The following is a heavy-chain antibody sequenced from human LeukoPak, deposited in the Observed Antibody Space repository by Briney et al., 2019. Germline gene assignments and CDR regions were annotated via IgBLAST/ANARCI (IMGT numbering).Heavy chain of an antibody. Sequence: SETLSLTCTVSGGPIGTYYWSWIRQSPGKGLEWIGYIYVTGTRYNPYLQSRVTISVDRSRNQFFLKMSSVTAADTAGYYCARHIGGGIEDMDVWGKGTKVIVSS. CDR2: IYVTGT. D-gene: IGHD3-16*02. CDR3: ARHIGGGIEDMDV. V-gene: IGHV4-59*08. CDR1: GGPIGTYY. J-gene: IGHJ6*03.